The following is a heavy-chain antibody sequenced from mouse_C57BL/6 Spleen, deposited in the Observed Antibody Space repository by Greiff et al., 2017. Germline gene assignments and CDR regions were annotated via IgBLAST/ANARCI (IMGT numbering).Heavy chain of an antibody. CDR2: ISYSGST. CDR3: AREGTPFAMDY. J-gene: IGHJ4*01. Sequence: EVQLVESGPGMVKPSQSLSLTCTVTGYSITSGYDWHWIRHFPGNKLEWLGYISYSGSTNYNPSLKSRISITHDTSKNHFFLKLNSVTTEDTATYYCAREGTPFAMDYWGQGASVTVSS. V-gene: IGHV3-1*01. CDR1: GYSITSGYD.